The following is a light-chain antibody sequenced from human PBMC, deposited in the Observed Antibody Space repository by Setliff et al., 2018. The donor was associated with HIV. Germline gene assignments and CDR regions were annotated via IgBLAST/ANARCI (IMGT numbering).Light chain of an antibody. J-gene: IGLJ1*01. V-gene: IGLV2-14*03. Sequence: QSALTQPASVSGSPGQSITISCTGTSSDVGAYDHVSWYQQHPGKAPKLMIYDVSNRPSGVSNRFSGSKSGNTASLTISGLQAEDEADYYCSSYTSTSTPYVFGTGTKVTVL. CDR1: SSDVGAYDH. CDR2: DVS. CDR3: SSYTSTSTPYV.